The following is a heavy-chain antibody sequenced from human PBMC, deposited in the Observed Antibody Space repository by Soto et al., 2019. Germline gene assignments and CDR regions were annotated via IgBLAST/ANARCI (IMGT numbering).Heavy chain of an antibody. J-gene: IGHJ6*03. Sequence: GGSLRLSCAASGFTFSTYGMHWVRQAPGKGLEWVAVIWYDGSNKYYSYSVKGRFTISRDNSKNRLYLQMNSLRAEDMAVYYCAREGAPEDYYYYMDVWGKGTTVTVSS. CDR2: IWYDGSNK. D-gene: IGHD3-16*01. CDR3: AREGAPEDYYYYMDV. V-gene: IGHV3-33*01. CDR1: GFTFSTYG.